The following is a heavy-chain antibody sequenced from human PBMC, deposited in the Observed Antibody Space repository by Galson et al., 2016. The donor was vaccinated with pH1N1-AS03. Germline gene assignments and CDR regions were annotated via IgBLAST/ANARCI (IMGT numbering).Heavy chain of an antibody. V-gene: IGHV3-74*01. CDR3: ARDGMRGDACDI. Sequence: SLSLSCAASGFIFNNHWMHWVRQPPGEGLVWVSRIDNDGRNTDYADSVKGRFIISRDNAKNTLYLEMNSLRVEDTSVYYCARDGMRGDACDIWGQGTMVTVSP. D-gene: IGHD1-1*01. CDR1: GFIFNNHW. CDR2: IDNDGRNT. J-gene: IGHJ3*02.